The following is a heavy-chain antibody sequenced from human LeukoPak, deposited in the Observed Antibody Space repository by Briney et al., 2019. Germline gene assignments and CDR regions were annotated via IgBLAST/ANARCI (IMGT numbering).Heavy chain of an antibody. CDR3: ARGGDYADY. V-gene: IGHV4-34*01. CDR2: INHSGST. Sequence: SETLSLTCAVYGGSFSGYYWSWIRQPPGKGLEWIGEINHSGSTNYNPSLKSRVTISVDTSKNQFSLKLSSVTAADTAVYYCARGGDYADYWGQGTLVTVSP. D-gene: IGHD4-17*01. CDR1: GGSFSGYY. J-gene: IGHJ4*02.